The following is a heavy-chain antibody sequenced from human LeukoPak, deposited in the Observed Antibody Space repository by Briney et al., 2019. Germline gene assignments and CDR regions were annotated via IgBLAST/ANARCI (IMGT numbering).Heavy chain of an antibody. CDR3: ARAYYDILTGYLYNWFDP. J-gene: IGHJ5*02. CDR1: GYTFTGCY. Sequence: ASVKVSCKASGYTFTGCYMHWVRQAPGQGLEWMGRINPNSGGTNYAQKFQGRVTMTRDTSIGTAYMELSRLRSDDTAVYYCARAYYDILTGYLYNWFDPWGQGTLVTVSS. D-gene: IGHD3-9*01. CDR2: INPNSGGT. V-gene: IGHV1-2*06.